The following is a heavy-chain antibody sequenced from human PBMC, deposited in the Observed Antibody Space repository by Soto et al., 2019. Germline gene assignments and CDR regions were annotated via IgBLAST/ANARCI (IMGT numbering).Heavy chain of an antibody. D-gene: IGHD1-26*01. CDR3: ARTPRGQWELPYYYYGMDV. CDR1: GFTFSSYA. Sequence: QVQLVESGRGVVQPGRSLRLSCAASGFTFSSYAMHWVRQAPGKGLEWVAVISYDGSNKYYADSVKGRFTISRDNSKNTLNLQMNSLRAEDTAVYYCARTPRGQWELPYYYYGMDVWGQGTTVTVSS. V-gene: IGHV3-30-3*01. CDR2: ISYDGSNK. J-gene: IGHJ6*02.